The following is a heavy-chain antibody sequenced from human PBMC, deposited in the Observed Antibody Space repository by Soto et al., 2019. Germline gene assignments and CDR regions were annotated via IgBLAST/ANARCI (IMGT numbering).Heavy chain of an antibody. Sequence: EASVKVSCKASGYTFTGYYMHWVRQAPGQGLEWMGWINPNSGGTNYAQKFQGRVTMTRDTSISTAYMELSRLRSDDTAVYYCARVRGAAPNTAIGRVTGYYFDYWGQGTLVTVSS. V-gene: IGHV1-2*02. CDR2: INPNSGGT. J-gene: IGHJ4*02. CDR1: GYTFTGYY. CDR3: ARVRGAAPNTAIGRVTGYYFDY. D-gene: IGHD2-8*01.